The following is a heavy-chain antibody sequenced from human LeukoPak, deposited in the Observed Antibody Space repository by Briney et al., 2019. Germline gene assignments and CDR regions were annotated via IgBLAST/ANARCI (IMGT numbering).Heavy chain of an antibody. Sequence: SETLSLTCTVSGGSISSYYWSWIRQPPGKGLEWIGYIYYSGSTNYNPSLKSRVTISVDTSKNQFSLKLSSVTAADTAVYYCARDKLSFGSRYNWFDPWGQGSLVTVSS. CDR2: IYYSGST. CDR1: GGSISSYY. D-gene: IGHD3-16*01. CDR3: ARDKLSFGSRYNWFDP. V-gene: IGHV4-59*01. J-gene: IGHJ5*02.